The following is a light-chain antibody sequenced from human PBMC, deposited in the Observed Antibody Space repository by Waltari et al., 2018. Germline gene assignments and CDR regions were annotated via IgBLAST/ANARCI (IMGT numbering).Light chain of an antibody. J-gene: IGKJ2*01. V-gene: IGKV4-1*01. CDR2: WAS. CDR1: QSLLYSSNNQNY. Sequence: DIVLTQSPDSLSVSLGGRATINCKSSQSLLYSSNNQNYLAWFQQKPGQPPNLLIYWASTRESGVPDRVSGSGSGTDFTLTITDLQAEDVAIYYCQQYYRPPQTFGQGTKLEIK. CDR3: QQYYRPPQT.